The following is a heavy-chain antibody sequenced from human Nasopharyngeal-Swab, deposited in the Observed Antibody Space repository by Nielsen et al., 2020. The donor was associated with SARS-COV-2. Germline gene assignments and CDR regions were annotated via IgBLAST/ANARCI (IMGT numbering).Heavy chain of an antibody. V-gene: IGHV3-69-1*01. CDR3: ASEGTYCSGGSCYVY. Sequence: VRQAPGKGLEWVSSISSSSYIYYADSVKGRFTISRDNAKNSLYLQMNSLGAEDTAVYYCASEGTYCSGGSCYVYWGQGTLVTVSS. J-gene: IGHJ4*02. D-gene: IGHD2-15*01. CDR2: ISSSSYI.